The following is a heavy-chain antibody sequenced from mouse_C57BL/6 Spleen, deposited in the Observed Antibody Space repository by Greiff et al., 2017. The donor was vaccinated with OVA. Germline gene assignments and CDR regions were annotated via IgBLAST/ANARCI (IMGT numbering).Heavy chain of an antibody. CDR3: ARWGNDYDGYFDY. V-gene: IGHV1-82*01. CDR2: IYPGDGDT. Sequence: QVQLQQSGPELVKPGASVKISCKASGYAFSSSWMNWVKQRPGKGLEWIGRIYPGDGDTNYNGKFKGKATLTADKSSSTDYMQLSSLTSEDSAVYFCARWGNDYDGYFDYWGQGTTLTVSS. CDR1: GYAFSSSW. D-gene: IGHD2-4*01. J-gene: IGHJ2*01.